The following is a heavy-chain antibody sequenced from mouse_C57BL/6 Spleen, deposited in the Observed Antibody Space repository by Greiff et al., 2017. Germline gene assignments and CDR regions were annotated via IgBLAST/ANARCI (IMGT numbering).Heavy chain of an antibody. CDR3: ARRGSTSYARDY. D-gene: IGHD5-1*01. CDR1: EYEFPSHD. V-gene: IGHV5-2*03. CDR2: INSDGGST. J-gene: IGHJ4*01. Sequence: EVKLVESGGGLVQPGESLKLSCESNEYEFPSHDMSWVRKTPEKRLELVAAINSDGGSTYYPDTMERRFIISRDNTKKTLYMQRSSLRSEDTALSYCARRGSTSYARDYWGQGTSVTVSS.